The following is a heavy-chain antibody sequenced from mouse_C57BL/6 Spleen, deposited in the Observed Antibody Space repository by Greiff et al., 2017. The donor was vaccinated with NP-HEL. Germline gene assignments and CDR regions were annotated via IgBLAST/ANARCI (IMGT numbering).Heavy chain of an antibody. CDR3: ARNYGSREDAMDY. Sequence: QVQLQQPGAELVMPGASVKLSCKASGYTFTSYWMHWVKQRPGQGLEWIGEIDPSDSDTNYNQKFKGKSTLTVDKSSSTAYMQLSSLTSEDSAVYYCARNYGSREDAMDYWGQGTSVTVSS. CDR1: GYTFTSYW. J-gene: IGHJ4*01. V-gene: IGHV1-69*01. D-gene: IGHD1-1*01. CDR2: IDPSDSDT.